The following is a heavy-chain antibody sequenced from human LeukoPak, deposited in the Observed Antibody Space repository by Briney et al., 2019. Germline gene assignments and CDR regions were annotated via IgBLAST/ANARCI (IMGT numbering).Heavy chain of an antibody. CDR3: ATSIRFLEWLPPSGYMDV. V-gene: IGHV1-18*01. D-gene: IGHD3-3*01. CDR1: GYTFTSYG. CDR2: ISAYNGNT. Sequence: ASVKVSCKASGYTFTSYGISWVRQAPGQGLEWMGWISAYNGNTNYAQKLQGRVTMTTDTSTSTAYMELRSLRSDDTAVYYCATSIRFLEWLPPSGYMDVWGKGTTVTVSS. J-gene: IGHJ6*03.